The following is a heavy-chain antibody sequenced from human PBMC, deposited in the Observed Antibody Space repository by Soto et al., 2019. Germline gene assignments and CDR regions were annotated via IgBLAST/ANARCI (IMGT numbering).Heavy chain of an antibody. V-gene: IGHV1-2*04. CDR1: GYTXTGYY. CDR3: ARAQAGFPFYGMDV. CDR2: INPNSCGT. J-gene: IGHJ6*02. D-gene: IGHD2-21*01. Sequence: SXKVSFKASGYTXTGYYMNLVRQAPGQGLEWMGWINPNSCGTNYEQKFQGWVTMTRDTSISTAYMELSRLRSDDTAVYYCARAQAGFPFYGMDVWGQGTTGPVSS.